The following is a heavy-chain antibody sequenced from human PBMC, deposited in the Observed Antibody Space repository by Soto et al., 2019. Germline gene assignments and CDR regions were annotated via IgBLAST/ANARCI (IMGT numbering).Heavy chain of an antibody. J-gene: IGHJ6*02. CDR2: FNPGNGNT. CDR3: ATIYGSGSFSYYYYYYGMDV. Sequence: ASVKVSCKVSGYTLTELSMHWVRQAPGKGLEWMGGFNPGNGNTKYAQKFQGRVTMTEDTSASTAYMELSSLRSEDTAVYYCATIYGSGSFSYYYYYYGMDVRGQGTTVTVSS. D-gene: IGHD3-10*01. V-gene: IGHV1-24*01. CDR1: GYTLTELS.